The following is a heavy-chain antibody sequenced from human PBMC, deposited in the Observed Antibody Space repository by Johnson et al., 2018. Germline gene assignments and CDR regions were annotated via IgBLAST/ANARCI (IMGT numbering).Heavy chain of an antibody. D-gene: IGHD7-27*01. Sequence: VQLVESGGGLAQPGGSLRLSCAVSGFTINSYIMTWVRQAPGKGLAWVSTLSTSGAYTYYADSVKGRFTISRYNSKNTLYLQMNSLRAEDTAVYYCAKVGTGDSFDIWGQGTMVPVSS. J-gene: IGHJ3*02. CDR1: GFTINSYI. V-gene: IGHV3-23*04. CDR3: AKVGTGDSFDI. CDR2: LSTSGAYT.